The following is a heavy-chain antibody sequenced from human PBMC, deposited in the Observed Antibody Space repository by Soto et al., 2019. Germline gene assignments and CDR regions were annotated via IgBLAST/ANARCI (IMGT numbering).Heavy chain of an antibody. J-gene: IGHJ6*02. CDR3: TRGTDHVYCTGSSRPGIDV. D-gene: IGHD2-8*02. V-gene: IGHV3-7*03. CDR1: GFTSRNYW. CDR2: IKQDGSEK. Sequence: PGGSVRLSCAASGFTSRNYWMSWVRQAPGKGLEWVAHIKQDGSEKFYVDSVKGRFTISRDNPKNSLYLQMNSLRVEDTAVYYCTRGTDHVYCTGSSRPGIDVWGQGTTLTV.